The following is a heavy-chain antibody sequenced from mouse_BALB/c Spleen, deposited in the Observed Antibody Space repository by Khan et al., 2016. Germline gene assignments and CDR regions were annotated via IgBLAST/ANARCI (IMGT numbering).Heavy chain of an antibody. D-gene: IGHD1-1*01. Sequence: EVELVESGGGLVKPGGSLKLSCAASGFTFSSYGMSWVRQTPEKRLEWVATISGGGSYTSSPDSVKGRFTISRDNAKNNLYLQMSSLRSEDTALCYCAMNYGSSYPDYWGQGTSVTVSS. V-gene: IGHV5-9-2*01. CDR1: GFTFSSYG. CDR3: AMNYGSSYPDY. J-gene: IGHJ4*01. CDR2: ISGGGSYT.